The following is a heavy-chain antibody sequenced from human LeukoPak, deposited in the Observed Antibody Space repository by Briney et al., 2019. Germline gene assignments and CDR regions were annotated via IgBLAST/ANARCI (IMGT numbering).Heavy chain of an antibody. CDR1: GFTFSSYG. D-gene: IGHD3-10*01. CDR3: AKNTYYYGSGSYYYYGMDV. CDR2: ISYDGSNN. V-gene: IGHV3-30*18. Sequence: GGSLRLSCAASGFTFSSYGMHWVRQAPGKGLEWVAVISYDGSNNYYADSVKGRFTISRDNSKNTLYLQMNSLRAEDTAVYYCAKNTYYYGSGSYYYYGMDVWGQGTTVTVSS. J-gene: IGHJ6*02.